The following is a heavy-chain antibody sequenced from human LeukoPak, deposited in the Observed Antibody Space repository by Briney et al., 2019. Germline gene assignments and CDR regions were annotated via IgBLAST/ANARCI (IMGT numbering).Heavy chain of an antibody. D-gene: IGHD6-13*01. J-gene: IGHJ4*02. V-gene: IGHV3-7*01. CDR3: ARGGRKQQLAQDRNDY. CDR2: IKQDGSEK. CDR1: GFTFSDSA. Sequence: QPGGSLRLSCTASGFTFSDSAMTWVRQAPGKGLEWVANIKQDGSEKYYVDSVKGRFTISRDNAKNSLYLQMNSLRAEDTAVYYCARGGRKQQLAQDRNDYWGQGTLVTVSS.